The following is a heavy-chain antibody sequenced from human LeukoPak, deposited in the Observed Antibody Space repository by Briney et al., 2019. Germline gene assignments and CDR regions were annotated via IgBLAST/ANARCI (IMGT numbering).Heavy chain of an antibody. CDR2: IRFDGSKE. V-gene: IGHV3-30*02. Sequence: GGSLRLSCAASGFTFRRFAMDWVRQAPGKGLQWVAFIRFDGSKEDYADAVKGRFTIPRDNSKNSLYLQMNSLRTEDTALYYCAKALGTYMDVWGKGTTVTIS. J-gene: IGHJ6*03. D-gene: IGHD7-27*01. CDR1: GFTFRRFA. CDR3: AKALGTYMDV.